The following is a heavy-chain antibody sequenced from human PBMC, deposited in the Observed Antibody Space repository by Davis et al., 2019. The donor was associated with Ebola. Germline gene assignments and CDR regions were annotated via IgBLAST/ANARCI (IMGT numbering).Heavy chain of an antibody. V-gene: IGHV3-7*01. CDR1: GSAFASL. Sequence: PGGPLRPPCLPLGSAFASLTTWVRATPGQGLEWVANMNGRGSLKNYVDSVKGRFTISRDNAQKSLYLEMNSLRVEDTAIYFCATDNWGPALWGQGTLLTVSS. CDR2: MNGRGSLK. CDR3: ATDNWGPAL. J-gene: IGHJ4*02. D-gene: IGHD7-27*01.